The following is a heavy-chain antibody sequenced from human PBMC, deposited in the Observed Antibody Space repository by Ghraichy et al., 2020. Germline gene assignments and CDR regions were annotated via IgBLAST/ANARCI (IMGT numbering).Heavy chain of an antibody. D-gene: IGHD2-8*01. CDR1: GDSITNSNW. CDR3: ARDSGYCTYGSCYYFDY. J-gene: IGHJ4*02. CDR2: IHHSGST. V-gene: IGHV4-4*02. Sequence: SETPSLTCTVSGDSITNSNWRRWVRQSPGKGLEWVGEIHHSGSTNYNPSLKSRVTISVDKSKNQFSLNLTSVTAADTAVYYCARDSGYCTYGSCYYFDYWGQGTLVTVSS.